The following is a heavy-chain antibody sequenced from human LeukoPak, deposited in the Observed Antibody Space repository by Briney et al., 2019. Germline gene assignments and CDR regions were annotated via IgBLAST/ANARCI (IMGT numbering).Heavy chain of an antibody. CDR1: GYSFTNYA. J-gene: IGHJ4*02. V-gene: IGHV1-3*01. Sequence: ASVKVSCKASGYSFTNYAMQWVRQAPGQRLEWMGWINADNGSTKYAQKFQGRVTITRDNSANTAFLELSSLRSEDTAVYYCARSHCSGGSCYRFDYWGQGTLVTVSS. D-gene: IGHD2-15*01. CDR2: INADNGST. CDR3: ARSHCSGGSCYRFDY.